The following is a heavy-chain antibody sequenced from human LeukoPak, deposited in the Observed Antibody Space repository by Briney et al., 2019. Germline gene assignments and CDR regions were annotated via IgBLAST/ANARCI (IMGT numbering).Heavy chain of an antibody. J-gene: IGHJ6*02. Sequence: GRSLRLSCAASGFTFSNYGMHWVRQAPGKGLEWVAVISYDESDKYYADSVKGRFTISRDNSKNTLYLQMNSLRPEDTAVYYCAKGVVAATNAAYHGMDVWGQGTTVTVS. CDR1: GFTFSNYG. D-gene: IGHD2-15*01. CDR2: ISYDESDK. V-gene: IGHV3-30*18. CDR3: AKGVVAATNAAYHGMDV.